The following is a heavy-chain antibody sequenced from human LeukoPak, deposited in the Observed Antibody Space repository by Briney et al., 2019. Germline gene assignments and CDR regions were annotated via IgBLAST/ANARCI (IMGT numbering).Heavy chain of an antibody. CDR3: ARGGYDILTGLDAFDI. V-gene: IGHV3-11*05. CDR1: GFTFSDYY. D-gene: IGHD3-9*01. Sequence: PGGSLRLSCAASGFTFSDYYMSWIRQAPGKGLEWVSYISSSSSYTNYADSVKGRFTISRDNAKNSLYLQVNSLRAEDTAVYYCARGGYDILTGLDAFDIWGQGTMVTVSS. CDR2: ISSSSSYT. J-gene: IGHJ3*02.